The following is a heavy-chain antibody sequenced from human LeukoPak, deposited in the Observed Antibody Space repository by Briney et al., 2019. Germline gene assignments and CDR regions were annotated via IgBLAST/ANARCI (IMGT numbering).Heavy chain of an antibody. CDR3: ARGVKRNCSGGSCYLVY. D-gene: IGHD2-15*01. CDR1: GYTFTSYD. V-gene: IGHV1-8*01. J-gene: IGHJ4*02. CDR2: MNPNSGNT. Sequence: ASVKVSCKASGYTFTSYDINWVRQATGQGLEWMGWMNPNSGNTGYARKFQGRVTMTRNTSISTAYMELSSLRSEDTAVYYCARGVKRNCSGGSCYLVYWGQGTLVTVSS.